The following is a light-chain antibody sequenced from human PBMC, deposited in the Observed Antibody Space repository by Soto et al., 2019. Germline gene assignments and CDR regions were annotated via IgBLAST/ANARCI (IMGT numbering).Light chain of an antibody. CDR1: QSVLYSSNNKNY. J-gene: IGKJ2*01. V-gene: IGKV4-1*01. CDR2: WAS. CDR3: QQYYSTPS. Sequence: DIVMTQSPDSLAVSLGERATFNCKSSQSVLYSSNNKNYLAWYQQKPGQPPKLLIYWASTRESGVPDRFSGSGSGTDFTLTISSLQAEDVAVYYCQQYYSTPSFGQGTKLEI.